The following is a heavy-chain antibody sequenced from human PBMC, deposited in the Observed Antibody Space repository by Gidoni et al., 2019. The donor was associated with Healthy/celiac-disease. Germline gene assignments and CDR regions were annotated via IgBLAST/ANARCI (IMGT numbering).Heavy chain of an antibody. CDR3: AKDLRRSYKYYYYYGMDV. D-gene: IGHD1-20*01. CDR1: GFTFSSYG. J-gene: IGHJ6*02. Sequence: QVQLVESGGGVVQPGRSLRLSCAASGFTFSSYGMHWVRQAPGKGLEWVAVISYDGSNKYYADSVKGRFTISRDNSKNTLYLQMNSLRAEDTAVYYCAKDLRRSYKYYYYYGMDVWGQGTTVTVSS. CDR2: ISYDGSNK. V-gene: IGHV3-30*18.